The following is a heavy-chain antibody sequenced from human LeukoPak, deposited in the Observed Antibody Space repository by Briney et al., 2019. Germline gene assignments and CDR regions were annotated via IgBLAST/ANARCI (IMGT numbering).Heavy chain of an antibody. D-gene: IGHD3-9*01. J-gene: IGHJ4*02. CDR2: VYYSGST. Sequence: PSETLSLTCTVSGGSVSSDGFYWPWIRQPPGKGLEWIGYVYYSGSTNYNPSLKSRVTISLDASKNQFSLKLNSVTAADTAVFYCARRLTRPERFDSWGQGTLVTVSS. CDR3: ARRLTRPERFDS. CDR1: GGSVSSDGFY. V-gene: IGHV4-61*08.